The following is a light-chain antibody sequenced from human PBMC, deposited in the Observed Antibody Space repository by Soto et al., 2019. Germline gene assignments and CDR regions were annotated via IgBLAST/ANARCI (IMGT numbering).Light chain of an antibody. Sequence: QSALTQPASVSRSPGQSITISCAGSGGDVGHYDLLSWYQQIPGKAPKLIIFEVNRRPSGVSDRFSGFKSGNTASLTISGLQAEDEADFFCCSYAGNGAWVFGGGTKVTVL. V-gene: IGLV2-23*02. CDR3: CSYAGNGAWV. CDR1: GGDVGHYDL. J-gene: IGLJ3*02. CDR2: EVN.